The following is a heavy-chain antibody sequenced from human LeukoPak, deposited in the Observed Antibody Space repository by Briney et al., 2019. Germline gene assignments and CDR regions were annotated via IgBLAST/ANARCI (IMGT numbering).Heavy chain of an antibody. CDR3: AVGYSSGWAYYFDY. D-gene: IGHD6-19*01. Sequence: ASVKVSCKASGYTFTGYYMHWVRQAPGQGLEWMGWINPNSGGTNYAQKFQGRVTMTRDTSISTAYMELSRLRSDDTAVYYCAVGYSSGWAYYFDYWGQGTLVTVSS. V-gene: IGHV1-2*02. J-gene: IGHJ4*02. CDR2: INPNSGGT. CDR1: GYTFTGYY.